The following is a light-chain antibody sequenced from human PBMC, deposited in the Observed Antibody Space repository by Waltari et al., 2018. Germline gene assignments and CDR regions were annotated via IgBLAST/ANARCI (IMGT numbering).Light chain of an antibody. Sequence: YQQDPAKAPKLMIYEGNKRPSGVSNRFSGAKAGNTASLTISGLQAEDEADYYCYSYAGSGTWVFGGGTKLTVL. V-gene: IGLV2-23*01. CDR3: YSYAGSGTWV. CDR2: EGN. J-gene: IGLJ3*02.